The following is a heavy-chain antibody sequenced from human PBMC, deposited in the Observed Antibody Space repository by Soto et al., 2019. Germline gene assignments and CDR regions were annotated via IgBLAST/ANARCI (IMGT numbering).Heavy chain of an antibody. Sequence: QVQLVESGGGVVRPGKSLRLSCSASGFTFSNYAMHWVHQAPGKGLEWVAVLSYDGSNTYYADSLKGRFTISRDNSKNTLYLEMNSLRAADTAVYYCARDSGRFLEGIDPWGQGTLVTVSS. CDR3: ARDSGRFLEGIDP. CDR1: GFTFSNYA. CDR2: LSYDGSNT. J-gene: IGHJ5*02. V-gene: IGHV3-30-3*01. D-gene: IGHD3-3*01.